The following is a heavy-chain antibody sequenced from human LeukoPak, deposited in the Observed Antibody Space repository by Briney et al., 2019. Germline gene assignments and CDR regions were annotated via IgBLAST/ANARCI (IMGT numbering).Heavy chain of an antibody. Sequence: SETLSRTCTVSGGTISSYYWSWLRQPPGQGLEWIVYIYYSGSTNYTPSLKSRVTISVAASKNQFSLKLSSVTAADTAVYYCARGEWELDAFDIWGQGTMVTVSS. CDR1: GGTISSYY. CDR3: ARGEWELDAFDI. CDR2: IYYSGST. J-gene: IGHJ3*02. V-gene: IGHV4-59*01. D-gene: IGHD1-26*01.